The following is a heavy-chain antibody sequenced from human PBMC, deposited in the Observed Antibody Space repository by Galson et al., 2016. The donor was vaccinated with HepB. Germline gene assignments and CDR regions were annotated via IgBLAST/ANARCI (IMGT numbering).Heavy chain of an antibody. Sequence: SLRLSCAASGFTFTTYTMNWVRQAPGQGLEWVASISSNSDTYYTDSLKGRFTISTDNAKNSLYLQMTSLRAEGTAVYYCVVGSGTYFPNGMDVGGQGTAVRVTS. CDR3: VVGSGTYFPNGMDV. V-gene: IGHV3-21*01. D-gene: IGHD1-26*01. J-gene: IGHJ6*02. CDR2: ISSNSDT. CDR1: GFTFTTYT.